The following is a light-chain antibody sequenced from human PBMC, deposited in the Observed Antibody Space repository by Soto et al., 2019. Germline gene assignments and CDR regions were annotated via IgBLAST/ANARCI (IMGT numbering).Light chain of an antibody. J-gene: IGKJ1*01. CDR2: SAS. CDR1: RNIDSW. CDR3: QEFHSSSRT. V-gene: IGKV1-5*03. Sequence: DIRMTQSPSTLSASLGDRVTISCRASRNIDSWLAWYQQRPGGIPQLLIYSASNLQNGVPSRFSGRGSGTDFTLTINGLQPDDFATYDCQEFHSSSRTFGQGTRVDMK.